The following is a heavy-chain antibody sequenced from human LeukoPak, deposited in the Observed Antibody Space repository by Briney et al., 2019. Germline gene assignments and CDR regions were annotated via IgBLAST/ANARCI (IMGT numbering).Heavy chain of an antibody. J-gene: IGHJ3*02. CDR1: GYTFTSYA. CDR3: ARGSADGFDI. D-gene: IGHD3-10*01. CDR2: ISTYNGHT. V-gene: IGHV1-18*01. Sequence: ASVKVSCKPPGYTFTSYALSWVRQAPGQGLEWMGWISTYNGHTNYAQKFQGRVTMTTDTSTSTSYMELRSLTSNDTAVYFCARGSADGFDIWGQGTMVIVSS.